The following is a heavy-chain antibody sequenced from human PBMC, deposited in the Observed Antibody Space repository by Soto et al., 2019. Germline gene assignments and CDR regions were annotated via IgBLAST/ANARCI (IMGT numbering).Heavy chain of an antibody. Sequence: PGGSLRLSCAASGFSFSTYAMHWVRQAPGKGLEWVAVISYDGSNKYYADSVKGRFTISRDNSKNTLYLQMNSLRAEDTAVYYCAKSPIAAAGTLDYWGQGTLVTVSS. CDR1: GFSFSTYA. J-gene: IGHJ4*02. D-gene: IGHD6-13*01. CDR3: AKSPIAAAGTLDY. V-gene: IGHV3-30*18. CDR2: ISYDGSNK.